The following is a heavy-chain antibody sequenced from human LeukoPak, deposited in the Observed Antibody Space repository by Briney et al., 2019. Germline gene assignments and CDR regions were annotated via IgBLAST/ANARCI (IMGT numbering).Heavy chain of an antibody. V-gene: IGHV4-39*01. CDR1: GGSISSSNYY. CDR2: IYYRGSA. D-gene: IGHD3-22*01. Sequence: PSETLSLTCTVSGGSISSSNYYWGWIRQPPGKGLEWIGTIYYRGSAYYNPSLKSRVTISVDTSKNQFSLKLSSVAAADTAVYYCVRQWMRDSGAYYDFHLWGQGTLVTVST. CDR3: VRQWMRDSGAYYDFHL. J-gene: IGHJ4*02.